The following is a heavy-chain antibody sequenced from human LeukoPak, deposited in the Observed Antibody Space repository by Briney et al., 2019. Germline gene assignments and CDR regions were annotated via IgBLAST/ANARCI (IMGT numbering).Heavy chain of an antibody. CDR2: IKEDGSEK. V-gene: IGHV3-7*05. CDR1: GFTFSTFW. J-gene: IGHJ4*02. D-gene: IGHD2-2*01. CDR3: ARMKGCSSTTCYFAIY. Sequence: GRSLRLSCAASGFTFSTFWMTWVRQAPGTGLEWVASIKEDGSEKYYVASLKGRFTISRDNAKNSLYLQMNSLRAEDTAVYYCARMKGCSSTTCYFAIYWGQGTLVTVSS.